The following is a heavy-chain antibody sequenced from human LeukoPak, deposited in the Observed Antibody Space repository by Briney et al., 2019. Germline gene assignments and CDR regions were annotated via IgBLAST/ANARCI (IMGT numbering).Heavy chain of an antibody. V-gene: IGHV4-59*08. CDR3: ARRPRPLVAAHFDY. CDR1: GVSFSGYY. J-gene: IGHJ4*02. Sequence: SETLSLTCAVYGVSFSGYYWSWIRQPPGKGLEWIGYIYYSGSTNYNPSLKSRVTISVDTSKNQFSLKLSSVTAADTAVYYCARRPRPLVAAHFDYWGQGTLVTVSS. CDR2: IYYSGST. D-gene: IGHD2-15*01.